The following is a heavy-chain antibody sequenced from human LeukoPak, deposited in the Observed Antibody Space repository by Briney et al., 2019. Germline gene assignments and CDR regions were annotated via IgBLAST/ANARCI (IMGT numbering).Heavy chain of an antibody. Sequence: GRSLRLSCAASGFTFDDYAMHWVRQAPGKGLEWVSGITWNSGSIGYADSVKGRFTISRDNAKNSLYLQMNSLRAEDMALYYCAKDEFVASDFTGAFDIWGQGTMVTVSS. CDR3: AKDEFVASDFTGAFDI. CDR2: ITWNSGSI. J-gene: IGHJ3*02. D-gene: IGHD2-8*02. CDR1: GFTFDDYA. V-gene: IGHV3-9*03.